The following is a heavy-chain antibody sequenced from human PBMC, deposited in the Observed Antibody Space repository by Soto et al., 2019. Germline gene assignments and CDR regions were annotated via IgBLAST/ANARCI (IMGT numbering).Heavy chain of an antibody. CDR3: AREGTNRPRIAAGWFDP. V-gene: IGHV6-1*01. CDR2: TYYRSKWYN. CDR1: GDSVSSNSAS. Sequence: SQTLSLTCAISGDSVSSNSASWNLIRQSPSRGLEWLGRTYYRSKWYNDYAVSVKSRITINPDTSKNQFSLQLNSVTPEDTAVYYCAREGTNRPRIAAGWFDPWGQGTLVTVYS. D-gene: IGHD6-13*01. J-gene: IGHJ5*02.